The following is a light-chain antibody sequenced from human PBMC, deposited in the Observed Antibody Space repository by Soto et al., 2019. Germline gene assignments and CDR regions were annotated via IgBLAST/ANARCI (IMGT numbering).Light chain of an antibody. CDR2: DAS. CDR1: QSVSNF. Sequence: EIVLPQSPGTLSLSPGERATLSCRASQSVSNFLAWYQQIPGQAPSLLIYDASNRATGIPARFSGSGSGTDFTLTISSLEPEDFAIYYCQQRSSWPITVGTGNKVDIK. J-gene: IGKJ3*01. CDR3: QQRSSWPIT. V-gene: IGKV3-11*01.